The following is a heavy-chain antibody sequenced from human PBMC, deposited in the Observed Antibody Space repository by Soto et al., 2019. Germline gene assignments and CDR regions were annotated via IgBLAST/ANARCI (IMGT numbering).Heavy chain of an antibody. CDR1: GFSFSNYV. J-gene: IGHJ6*02. CDR2: VTGSGEST. V-gene: IGHV3-23*01. CDR3: APMGV. Sequence: EVQLLESGGGLVQPGGSLRLSCAASGFSFSNYVMSWVRQAPGKGLEWVSTVTGSGESTYYADSVKGRFSISRDNSKSTLYLQMNSLRADDTAVYYCAPMGVWGQGTTVTVSS.